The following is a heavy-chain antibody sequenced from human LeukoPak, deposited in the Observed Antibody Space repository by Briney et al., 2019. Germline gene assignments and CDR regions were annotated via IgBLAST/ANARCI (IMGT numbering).Heavy chain of an antibody. CDR3: ARDFIYDYVWGSSGAFDY. V-gene: IGHV4-39*07. Sequence: SETLSLTCTVSGGSISSSRYYWGWIRQPPGKGLEWIGSIYYSGSTYYNPSLKSRVTISVDTSKNQFSLKLSSVTAADTAVYYCARDFIYDYVWGSSGAFDYWGQGTLVTVSS. CDR2: IYYSGST. J-gene: IGHJ4*02. CDR1: GGSISSSRYY. D-gene: IGHD3-16*01.